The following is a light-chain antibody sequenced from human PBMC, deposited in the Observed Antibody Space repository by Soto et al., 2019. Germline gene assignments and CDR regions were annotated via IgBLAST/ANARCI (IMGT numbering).Light chain of an antibody. CDR1: SSNIGAGYD. V-gene: IGLV1-40*01. J-gene: IGLJ3*02. CDR2: GNS. Sequence: QAVVPQPPSVSGAPGQRVTISCTGSSSNIGAGYDVHWYQQLPGTAPKHLIYGNSNRPSGVPDRFSGSKSGTSASLAITGLQAEDEADYYCQSYDSSLSGWVFGGGTKLTVL. CDR3: QSYDSSLSGWV.